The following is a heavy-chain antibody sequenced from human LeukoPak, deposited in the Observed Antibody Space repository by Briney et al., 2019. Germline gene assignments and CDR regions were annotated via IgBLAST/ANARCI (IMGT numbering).Heavy chain of an antibody. CDR3: ASYSSTYSKAFDY. Sequence: SETLSLTCTVSGGSISSGGYYWSWIRQHPGKGLEWIGYIYYSGSTYYNPSLKSRVTISVDTSKNQFSLRLSSVTAADTAVYYCASYSSTYSKAFDYWGQGSLVTVSS. D-gene: IGHD3-22*01. CDR2: IYYSGST. CDR1: GGSISSGGYY. J-gene: IGHJ4*02. V-gene: IGHV4-31*03.